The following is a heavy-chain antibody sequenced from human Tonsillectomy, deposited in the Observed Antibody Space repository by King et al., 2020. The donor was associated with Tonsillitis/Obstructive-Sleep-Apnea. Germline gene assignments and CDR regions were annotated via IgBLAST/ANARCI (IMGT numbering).Heavy chain of an antibody. CDR2: VYPGDSDT. J-gene: IGHJ4*02. CDR3: ARQALTARPFIDY. CDR1: GYSFTDYW. D-gene: IGHD2-21*02. Sequence: VQLVQSGAEVKKHGESLKISCKGFGYSFTDYWIGWVRQMPGKGLEWMGIVYPGDSDTRYSPSFQGQVTISADKYIRTSYLQWSSLQASDTAMYYCARQALTARPFIDYWSQGVLVTVSS. V-gene: IGHV5-51*01.